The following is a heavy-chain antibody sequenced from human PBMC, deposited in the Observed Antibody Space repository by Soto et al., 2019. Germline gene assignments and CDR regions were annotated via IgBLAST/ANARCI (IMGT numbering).Heavy chain of an antibody. V-gene: IGHV1-24*01. CDR2: FDPEDGET. CDR3: ATVSGSCPDFDY. CDR1: GYPLTTFS. J-gene: IGHJ4*02. D-gene: IGHD1-26*01. Sequence: XSVQVSCRDSGYPLTTFSRHWVRQAPGKGLEWMGGFDPEDGETIYAQKFQGRVTMTEDTSTDTAYMELSSLRSEYTAVYYCATVSGSCPDFDYSGQGTLVTVSS.